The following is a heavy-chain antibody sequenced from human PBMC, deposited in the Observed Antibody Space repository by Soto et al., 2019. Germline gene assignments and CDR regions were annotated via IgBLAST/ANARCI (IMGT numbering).Heavy chain of an antibody. Sequence: QAQLQQWGAGLLKPSETLSLTCAVYGGSFSGYYWSGIRQSPGKGLEWIGEINQSGGTNHNPSLGSRVTMSVDTSKNQFSLRLNSVTAADTAVYYCARVVGRFLGGLPASYMDVWGKGTTVTVYS. D-gene: IGHD3-3*01. J-gene: IGHJ6*03. CDR1: GGSFSGYY. V-gene: IGHV4-34*01. CDR3: ARVVGRFLGGLPASYMDV. CDR2: INQSGGT.